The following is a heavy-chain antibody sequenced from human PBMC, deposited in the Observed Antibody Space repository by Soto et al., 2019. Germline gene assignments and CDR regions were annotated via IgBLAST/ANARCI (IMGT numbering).Heavy chain of an antibody. Sequence: QVQVVESGGGLVKPGGSLRLSCAASGFTFSDYYMNWIRQAPGKGLEWVSYISSSSDYTKYADSVKGRFTTSRDNAKSSLYLQMSSLRAEDTAVYYCARGGVRGTTSRGQVYNWGQGTLVTVSS. J-gene: IGHJ4*02. CDR2: ISSSSDYT. CDR1: GFTFSDYY. CDR3: ARGGVRGTTSRGQVYN. V-gene: IGHV3-11*06. D-gene: IGHD1-7*01.